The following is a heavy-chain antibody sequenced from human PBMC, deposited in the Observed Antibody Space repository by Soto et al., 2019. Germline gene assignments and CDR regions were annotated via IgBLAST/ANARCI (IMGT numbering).Heavy chain of an antibody. V-gene: IGHV1-69*13. J-gene: IGHJ3*02. CDR2: IIPIFGTA. CDR3: GGDSGYDLHAFDI. D-gene: IGHD5-12*01. CDR1: GGTFSSYA. Sequence: SVKVSCKASGGTFSSYAISWVRQAPGQGLEWMGGIIPIFGTANYAQKFQGRVTITADESTSTAYMELSSLRSEDTAVYYCGGDSGYDLHAFDIWGQGTMVTVSS.